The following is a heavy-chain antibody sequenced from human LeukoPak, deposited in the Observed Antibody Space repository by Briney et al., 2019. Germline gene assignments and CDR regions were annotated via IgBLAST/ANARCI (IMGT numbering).Heavy chain of an antibody. CDR2: INHSGST. CDR3: ARMGYYDGSGYNWDY. CDR1: GGSFSGYY. Sequence: SETLSLTCAVYGGSFSGYYWSWIRQPPGKGLEWIGEINHSGSTNYNPSLKSRVTISVDTSKNQFSLKLSSVTAADTAVYYCARMGYYDGSGYNWDYWGQGTLVTVSS. V-gene: IGHV4-34*01. D-gene: IGHD3-22*01. J-gene: IGHJ4*02.